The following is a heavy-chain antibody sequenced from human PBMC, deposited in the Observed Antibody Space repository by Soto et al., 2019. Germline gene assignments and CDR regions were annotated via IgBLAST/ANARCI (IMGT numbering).Heavy chain of an antibody. Sequence: PGGSLGLSCTASGFTFSSHAMTWVRQAPGKGLEWVSGLSGSGGSIYYADSVKGRFTISRDNSMNTLYLQMKTLRAEDTAVYYCAKVSSSWYAGFFDLWGQGTPVTVSS. V-gene: IGHV3-23*01. CDR3: AKVSSSWYAGFFDL. CDR1: GFTFSSHA. J-gene: IGHJ4*02. CDR2: LSGSGGSI. D-gene: IGHD6-13*01.